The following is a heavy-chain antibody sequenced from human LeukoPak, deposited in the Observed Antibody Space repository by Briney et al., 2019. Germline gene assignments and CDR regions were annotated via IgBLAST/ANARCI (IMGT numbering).Heavy chain of an antibody. V-gene: IGHV5-51*01. J-gene: IGHJ6*03. Sequence: GESLKISCKGSGYSFTSYWIGWVRQMPGKGLEWMGIIYPGDSDTRYSPSFQGQVTISADKSISTAYLQWSSLKASDTAMYYCAGHNWNDDYYYYYMDVWGKGTTVTVSS. CDR3: AGHNWNDDYYYYYMDV. CDR1: GYSFTSYW. CDR2: IYPGDSDT. D-gene: IGHD1-1*01.